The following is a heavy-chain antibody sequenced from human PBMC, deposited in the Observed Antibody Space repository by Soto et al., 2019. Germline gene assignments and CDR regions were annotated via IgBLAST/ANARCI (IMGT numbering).Heavy chain of an antibody. J-gene: IGHJ4*02. V-gene: IGHV1-69*12. CDR2: IIPIFGTA. D-gene: IGHD5-18*01. Sequence: QVQLVQAGAEVKKPGSSVKVSCKASGGTFSSYAISWVRQAPGQGLEWMGGIIPIFGTANYAQKFQGRVTITADESTSTAYMELRSLRSEDTAVYYCARTQYSDDSGPEHETDYWGQGTLVTVSS. CDR3: ARTQYSDDSGPEHETDY. CDR1: GGTFSSYA.